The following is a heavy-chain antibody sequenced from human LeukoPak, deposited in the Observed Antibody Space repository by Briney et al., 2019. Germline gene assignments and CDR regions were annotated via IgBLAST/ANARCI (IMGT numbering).Heavy chain of an antibody. J-gene: IGHJ1*01. CDR1: GGSISSADYY. CDR2: IYYSGST. CDR3: ARGGAARLHFQN. Sequence: PSETLSLTCTVSGGSISSADYYWSWIRQHPGKGLEWIGYIYYSGSTNYNPSLQSRVTISVDTSKNQFSLNLNSVTAADTAVYYCARGGAARLHFQNWGQGTLVTVSS. V-gene: IGHV4-61*08. D-gene: IGHD6-6*01.